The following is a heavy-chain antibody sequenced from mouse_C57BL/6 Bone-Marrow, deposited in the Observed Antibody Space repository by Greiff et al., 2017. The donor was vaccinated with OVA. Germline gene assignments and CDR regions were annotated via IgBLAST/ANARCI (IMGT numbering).Heavy chain of an antibody. CDR3: ARHGYYVGRFAY. V-gene: IGHV1-7*01. CDR2: INPSSGYT. D-gene: IGHD2-3*01. CDR1: GYTFTSYW. Sequence: VQLQQSGAELAKPGASVKLSCKASGYTFTSYWMHWVKQRPGQGLEWIGYINPSSGYTKYNQKFKDKATLTADKSSSTVYMELSRLTSEDSAVYFCARHGYYVGRFAYWGQGTLVTVSA. J-gene: IGHJ3*01.